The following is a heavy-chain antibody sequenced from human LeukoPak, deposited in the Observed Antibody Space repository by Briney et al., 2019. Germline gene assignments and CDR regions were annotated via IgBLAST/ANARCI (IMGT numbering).Heavy chain of an antibody. Sequence: SETLSLTCAVYGGSFSGYYWSWIRQPPGKGLEWIGSIYYSGSTYYNPSLKSRVTISVDTSKNQFSLKLSSVTAADTAVYYCARDILAMVRGVIVDDYWGQGTLVTVSS. D-gene: IGHD3-10*01. V-gene: IGHV4-34*01. CDR2: IYYSGST. J-gene: IGHJ4*02. CDR1: GGSFSGYY. CDR3: ARDILAMVRGVIVDDY.